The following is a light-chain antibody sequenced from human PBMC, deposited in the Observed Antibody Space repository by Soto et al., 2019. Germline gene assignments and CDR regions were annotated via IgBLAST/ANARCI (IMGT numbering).Light chain of an antibody. CDR1: QSISSY. J-gene: IGKJ1*01. V-gene: IGKV1-39*01. CDR3: QQSYSTPCT. Sequence: DIQMTQSPSSLSASVGDRVTITCRASQSISSYLNWYQQKPGKAPKLLIYAASNLQSGVPSRFSGSGSGTDFTLTISRLQTEDFATYYCQQSYSTPCTFGQATKVEIK. CDR2: AAS.